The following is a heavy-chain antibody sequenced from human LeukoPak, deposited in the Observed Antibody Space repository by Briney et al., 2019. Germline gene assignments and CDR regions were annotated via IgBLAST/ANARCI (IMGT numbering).Heavy chain of an antibody. Sequence: SETLSLTCTVSGGSISSSSYYWGWIRQPPGKGLEWIGSIYYSGSTYYNPSLKSRVTISVDTSKNQFSLKLSSVTAADTAVYYCARSWSDYDFWSGYSYYFDYWGQGTLVTVSS. D-gene: IGHD3-3*01. J-gene: IGHJ4*02. CDR2: IYYSGST. V-gene: IGHV4-39*01. CDR1: GGSISSSSYY. CDR3: ARSWSDYDFWSGYSYYFDY.